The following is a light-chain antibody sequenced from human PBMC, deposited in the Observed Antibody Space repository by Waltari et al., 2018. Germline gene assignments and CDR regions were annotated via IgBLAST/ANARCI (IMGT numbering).Light chain of an antibody. CDR2: GAT. Sequence: VTPGVSSNLTWYQHKPGQAPRLLIYGATTWATGTPPRFSGSGSGTEFTLTISSVQSEDVAVYYCLQYNDWPPMNTFGQGTRLEIK. V-gene: IGKV3-15*01. CDR3: LQYNDWPPMNT. CDR1: PGVSSN. J-gene: IGKJ2*01.